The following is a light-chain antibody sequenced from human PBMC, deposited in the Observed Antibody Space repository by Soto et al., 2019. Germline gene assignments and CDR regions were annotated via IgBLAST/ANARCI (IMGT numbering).Light chain of an antibody. Sequence: AIQMTQSPPSLSASVGDTVTITCRASQGMRDDVGGYQQKPGKAPKLLMFAASHLQRGVPSRFSGSGSGADFTLTITGLQPEDFATYYCLQDYSYPWTFGQGTKVEIK. V-gene: IGKV1-6*01. J-gene: IGKJ1*01. CDR1: QGMRDD. CDR3: LQDYSYPWT. CDR2: AAS.